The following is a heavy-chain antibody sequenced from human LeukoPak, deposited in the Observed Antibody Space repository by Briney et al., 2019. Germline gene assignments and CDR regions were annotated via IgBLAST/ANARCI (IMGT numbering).Heavy chain of an antibody. CDR2: IVANGDTT. Sequence: GGSLRLSCAASGFTFSNYAMSWVRQALGRGLEWVSTIVANGDTTYYADSVKGRFTISRDNSKDTLYVQMNSLRADDTALYYCAKGTRSSFRGYFEYWGQGTLVTVSP. D-gene: IGHD2-2*01. CDR1: GFTFSNYA. V-gene: IGHV3-23*01. J-gene: IGHJ4*02. CDR3: AKGTRSSFRGYFEY.